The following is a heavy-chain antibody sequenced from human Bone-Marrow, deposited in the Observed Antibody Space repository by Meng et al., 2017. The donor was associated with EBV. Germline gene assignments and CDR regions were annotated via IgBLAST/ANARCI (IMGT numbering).Heavy chain of an antibody. CDR2: LIPMSGAP. J-gene: IGHJ4*02. CDR3: ASESGRGFTPDY. D-gene: IGHD3-10*01. CDR1: GSPFNSDA. Sequence: VQVVQSRAELKQAGSSVKVSCWTSGSPFNSDAVSWVRSPLGQGLEWMGGLIPMSGAPHYAQKFQGRVTITADESTSTHYMDLSNLRSDDTAMYFCASESGRGFTPDYWGQGTLVTASS. V-gene: IGHV1-69*01.